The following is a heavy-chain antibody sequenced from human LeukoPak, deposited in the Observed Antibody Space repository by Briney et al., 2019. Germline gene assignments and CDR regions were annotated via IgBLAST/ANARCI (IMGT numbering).Heavy chain of an antibody. D-gene: IGHD3-22*01. CDR2: INPSGGST. V-gene: IGHV1-46*01. CDR1: GYTFTSYY. Sequence: ASVKVSCKASGYTFTSYYIHWVRQAPGQGLEWMGIINPSGGSTSYAQKFQGRVTMTRDTSTSTVYMELSSLRSEDTAVYYCARGIRYDSSGYYYELDAFDIWGQGTMVTVSS. J-gene: IGHJ3*02. CDR3: ARGIRYDSSGYYYELDAFDI.